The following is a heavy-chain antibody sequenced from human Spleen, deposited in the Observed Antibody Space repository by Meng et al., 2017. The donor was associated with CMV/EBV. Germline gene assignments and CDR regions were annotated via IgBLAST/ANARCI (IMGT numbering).Heavy chain of an antibody. J-gene: IGHJ6*02. Sequence: SETLSLTCAVYGGSFSGYYWSWIRQPPGKGLEWIGEINGSGSTSNNPSLESRVTISLDTSKNQFSLKLTSVTAADTAMYYCARETDGSGSSYGMDVWGQGTTVTVSS. V-gene: IGHV4-34*01. D-gene: IGHD3-10*01. CDR1: GGSFSGYY. CDR3: ARETDGSGSSYGMDV. CDR2: INGSGST.